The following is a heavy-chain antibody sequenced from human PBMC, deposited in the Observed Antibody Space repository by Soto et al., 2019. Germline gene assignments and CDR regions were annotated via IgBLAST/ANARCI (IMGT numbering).Heavy chain of an antibody. Sequence: PGGSLRLSCAASGFTFSSYSMNWVRQAPGKGLEWVSYISSTSNTIYYADSVKGRFTISRDNAKNSLYLQMNSLRDEDTAVYYCARYYYDSSGYLAFDYWGQGTLVTVS. D-gene: IGHD3-22*01. CDR1: GFTFSSYS. J-gene: IGHJ4*02. CDR2: ISSTSNTI. CDR3: ARYYYDSSGYLAFDY. V-gene: IGHV3-48*02.